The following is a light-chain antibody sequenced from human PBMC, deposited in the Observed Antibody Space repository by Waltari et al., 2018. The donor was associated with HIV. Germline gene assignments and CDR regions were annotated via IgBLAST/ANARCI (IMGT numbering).Light chain of an antibody. CDR1: SSNIGARERFD. J-gene: IGLJ3*02. V-gene: IGLV1-40*01. CDR2: GNN. Sequence: QSVLTQPPSVSGSPGQRVPISCTGSSSNIGARERFDVPWYQQLPGTAPKLRIYGNNNRPSGVPDRFSGSKSGTSASLAITGLQAEDEADYYCQSYDSSLGGSVFGGGTKLTVL. CDR3: QSYDSSLGGSV.